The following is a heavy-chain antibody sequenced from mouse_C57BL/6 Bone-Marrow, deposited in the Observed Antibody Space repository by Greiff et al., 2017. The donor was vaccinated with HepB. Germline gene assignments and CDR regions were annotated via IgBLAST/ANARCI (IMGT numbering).Heavy chain of an antibody. D-gene: IGHD2-4*01. V-gene: IGHV14-4*01. CDR3: TTSYDYDEFAY. J-gene: IGHJ3*01. CDR1: GFNIKDDY. CDR2: IDPENGDT. Sequence: VQLKESGAELVRPGASVKLSCTASGFNIKDDYMHWVKQRPEQGLEWIGWIDPENGDTEYASKFQGKATITADTSSNTAYLQLSSLTSEDTAVYYCTTSYDYDEFAYWGQGTLVTVSA.